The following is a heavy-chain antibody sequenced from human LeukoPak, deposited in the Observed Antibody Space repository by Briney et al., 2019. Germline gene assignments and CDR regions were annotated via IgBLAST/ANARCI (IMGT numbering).Heavy chain of an antibody. J-gene: IGHJ4*02. CDR1: GYTFTGYY. Sequence: ASVKVSCKASGYTFTGYYMQWVRQAPGQGLEWMGWINPNSGGTKFAQKFQGRVTMTRDTSINTAYMELSSLRSDDTAVYYCVRDTDYGGHCPDYWGQGTLVTVSS. CDR3: VRDTDYGGHCPDY. CDR2: INPNSGGT. D-gene: IGHD4-23*01. V-gene: IGHV1-2*02.